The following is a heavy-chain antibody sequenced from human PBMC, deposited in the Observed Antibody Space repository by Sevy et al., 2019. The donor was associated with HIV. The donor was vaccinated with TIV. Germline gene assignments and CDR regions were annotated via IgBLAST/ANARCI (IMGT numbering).Heavy chain of an antibody. D-gene: IGHD3-22*01. J-gene: IGHJ6*03. Sequence: LSLTCAASGFTFSSDEMTWVRQAPGKGLEWISYIDSSGTSIYYADSVLGRFTVSRDNAKNSLFLQMNSLRAEDTAVYYCARNYFDSSGSGLSYYYYMDVWGKGTTVTVSS. V-gene: IGHV3-48*03. CDR3: ARNYFDSSGSGLSYYYYMDV. CDR1: GFTFSSDE. CDR2: IDSSGTSI.